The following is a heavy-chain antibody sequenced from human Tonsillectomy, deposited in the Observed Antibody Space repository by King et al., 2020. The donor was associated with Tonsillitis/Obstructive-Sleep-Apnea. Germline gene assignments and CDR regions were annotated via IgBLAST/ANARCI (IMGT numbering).Heavy chain of an antibody. J-gene: IGHJ3*02. CDR2: INPNSGGT. V-gene: IGHV1-2*02. D-gene: IGHD3-22*01. Sequence: QLVQSGAEVKKPGASVKVSCKASGYTFTGYYMHWVRQAPGQGLEWMGWINPNSGGTNYAQKFQGRVTMTRDTSISTAYMELSRLRSDDTAVYYCARVTWTMILPGAFDIWGQGTMVTVSS. CDR1: GYTFTGYY. CDR3: ARVTWTMILPGAFDI.